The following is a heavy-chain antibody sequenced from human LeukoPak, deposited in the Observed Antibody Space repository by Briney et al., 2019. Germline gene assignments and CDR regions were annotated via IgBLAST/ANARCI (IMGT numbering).Heavy chain of an antibody. D-gene: IGHD6-13*01. CDR2: MNPNSGNT. V-gene: IGHV1-8*01. CDR1: GYTFTSYD. J-gene: IGHJ3*02. Sequence: ASVKVSCKASGYTFTSYDIHWVRQATGQGLEWMGWMNPNSGNTGYAQKIQGRVTMTRNTSISTAYMELSSLRSEDTAVYYCARAGGIAAAGNDAFDIWGQGTMVTVSS. CDR3: ARAGGIAAAGNDAFDI.